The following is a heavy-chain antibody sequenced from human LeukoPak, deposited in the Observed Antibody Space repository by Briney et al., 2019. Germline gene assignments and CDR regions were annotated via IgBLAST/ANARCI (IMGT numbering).Heavy chain of an antibody. D-gene: IGHD3-9*01. CDR1: GLTFSNYA. J-gene: IGHJ4*02. CDR2: ISGSGGST. CDR3: AKDLIMGLRYFDWNDY. V-gene: IGHV3-23*01. Sequence: GGSLRLSCAASGLTFSNYAMSWVRQAPGKGLEWVSAISGSGGSTYYADSVKGRFTISRDNSKNTLYLQMNSLRAEDTAVYYCAKDLIMGLRYFDWNDYWGQGTLVTVSS.